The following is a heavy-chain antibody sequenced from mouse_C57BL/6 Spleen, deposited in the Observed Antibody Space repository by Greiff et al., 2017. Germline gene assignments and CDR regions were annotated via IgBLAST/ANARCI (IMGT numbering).Heavy chain of an antibody. CDR2: IYPGDGDT. CDR3: ARALYYYGSSYYWYFDG. J-gene: IGHJ1*03. V-gene: IGHV1-80*01. Sequence: VQLQQSGAELVKPGASVKISCKASGYAFSSYWMNWVKQRPGKGLEWIGQIYPGDGDTNYNGKFKGKATLTADKSSSTAYMQLSSLTSEDSAVYFCARALYYYGSSYYWYFDGWGTGTTVTVSS. CDR1: GYAFSSYW. D-gene: IGHD1-1*01.